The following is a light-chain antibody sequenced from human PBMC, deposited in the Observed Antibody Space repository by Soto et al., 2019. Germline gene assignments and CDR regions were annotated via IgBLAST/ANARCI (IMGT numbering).Light chain of an antibody. CDR2: EVT. Sequence: QSVLAQPPSASGSPGQSVTISCTGTSSDVGDNYVYWYQQHLGKAPKLIIYEVTLRPSGVPDRFSGSKSGNTASLTVSGLQADDEADYYCSAYAGSNTFVFGTGTKLTVL. V-gene: IGLV2-8*01. CDR3: SAYAGSNTFV. J-gene: IGLJ1*01. CDR1: SSDVGDNY.